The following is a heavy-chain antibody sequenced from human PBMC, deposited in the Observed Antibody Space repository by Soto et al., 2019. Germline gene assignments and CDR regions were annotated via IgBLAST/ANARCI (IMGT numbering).Heavy chain of an antibody. CDR2: IIPIFGTA. J-gene: IGHJ4*02. D-gene: IGHD5-12*01. CDR3: ARRWLQSAAGLDY. Sequence: SVKVSCKASGGTFSSYAISWVRQAPGQGLEWMGGIIPIFGTANYAQKFQGRVTITADESTSTAYMELSSLRSEDTAVYYCARRWLQSAAGLDYWGQGTLVTVSS. V-gene: IGHV1-69*13. CDR1: GGTFSSYA.